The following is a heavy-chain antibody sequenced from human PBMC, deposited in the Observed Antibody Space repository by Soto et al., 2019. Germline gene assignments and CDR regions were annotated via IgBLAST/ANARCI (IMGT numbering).Heavy chain of an antibody. CDR1: GYTFTSYD. CDR2: MNPNSGNT. D-gene: IGHD1-26*01. J-gene: IGHJ3*02. V-gene: IGHV1-8*01. Sequence: VASVKVSCKASGYTFTSYDINWVRQATGQGLEWMGWMNPNSGNTGYAQKFQGRVTMTRNTSISTAYMELSSLRSEDTAVYYCARTTWGANDAFDIWGQGTMVTVSS. CDR3: ARTTWGANDAFDI.